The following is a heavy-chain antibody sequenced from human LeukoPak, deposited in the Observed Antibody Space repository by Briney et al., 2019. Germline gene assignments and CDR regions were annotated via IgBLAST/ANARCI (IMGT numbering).Heavy chain of an antibody. CDR1: GYTFTSYD. Sequence: ASVKVSCKASGYTFTSYDINWVRQATGQGLEWMGWMNPNSGNTGYAQKFQGRGTMTRNTSISTAYMELSSLRSEDTAVYYCARGIAAAGMNWFDPWGQGTLVTVSS. CDR3: ARGIAAAGMNWFDP. CDR2: MNPNSGNT. V-gene: IGHV1-8*01. J-gene: IGHJ5*02. D-gene: IGHD6-13*01.